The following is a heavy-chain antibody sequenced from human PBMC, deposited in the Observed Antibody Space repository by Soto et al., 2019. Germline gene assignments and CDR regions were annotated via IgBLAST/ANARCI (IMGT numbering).Heavy chain of an antibody. CDR2: IYYSGST. J-gene: IGHJ6*02. CDR3: ARTTIFGHYYYYYGMDV. V-gene: IGHV4-59*01. CDR1: GGSISSYY. Sequence: SETLSLTCTVSGGSISSYYWSWIRQPPGKGLEWIGYIYYSGSTNYNPSLKSRVTISVDTSKNQFSLKLSSVTAADTAVYYCARTTIFGHYYYYYGMDVWGQGTTVTVSS. D-gene: IGHD3-3*01.